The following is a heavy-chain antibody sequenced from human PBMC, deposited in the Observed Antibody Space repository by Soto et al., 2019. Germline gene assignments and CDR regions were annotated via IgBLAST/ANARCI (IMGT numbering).Heavy chain of an antibody. CDR3: AADLGLGKLSVV. CDR1: GDTFKNCV. V-gene: IGHV1-69*01. Sequence: QVQVVQSGVEVRRPGSSVKVSCKASGDTFKNCVISWVRQAPGQGLEWMGGIIPLFGTTDFAQRFQGRLTITTDESTTTAYMELSRLRSEDTATYYCAADLGLGKLSVVWGQGTTVIVSS. J-gene: IGHJ6*02. D-gene: IGHD3-16*02. CDR2: IIPLFGTT.